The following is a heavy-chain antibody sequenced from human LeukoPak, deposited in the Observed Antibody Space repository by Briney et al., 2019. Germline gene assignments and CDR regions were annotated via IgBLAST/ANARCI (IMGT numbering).Heavy chain of an antibody. CDR2: IYSGDKT. CDR3: ARDGGSRILDFDY. D-gene: IGHD3-3*01. Sequence: GGSLRLSSAASGFSVSSHYMSWVRQAPGKGLESVSIIYSGDKTYYTDSVKGRFTISRDNSKNTVYLQMSSLRPDDTAVYYCARDGGSRILDFDYWGQGTLVTVSS. J-gene: IGHJ4*02. CDR1: GFSVSSHY. V-gene: IGHV3-53*01.